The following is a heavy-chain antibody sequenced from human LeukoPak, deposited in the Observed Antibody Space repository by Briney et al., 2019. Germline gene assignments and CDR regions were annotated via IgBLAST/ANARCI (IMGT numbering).Heavy chain of an antibody. CDR3: ARDQEAFDY. V-gene: IGHV1-46*01. J-gene: IGHJ4*02. CDR2: IYPRDGST. Sequence: ASVKVSCRVSGYSFTSNYLHWVRQAPGQGLEWMGMIYPRDGSTSYAQKFQGRVTVARDTSTSTVHMELSGLRSEDTAVYYCARDQEAFDYWGQGTLVTVSS. CDR1: GYSFTSNY.